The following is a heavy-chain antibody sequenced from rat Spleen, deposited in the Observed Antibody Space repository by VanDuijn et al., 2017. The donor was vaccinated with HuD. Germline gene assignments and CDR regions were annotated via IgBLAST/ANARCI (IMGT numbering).Heavy chain of an antibody. CDR2: ISAGGDNT. CDR3: ARHRHYSVYVMDA. J-gene: IGHJ4*01. V-gene: IGHV5S13*01. D-gene: IGHD1-1*01. Sequence: EVQLVESGGGLVQPGRSLKLSCAASGFTFSNYYMAWVRQAPTKGLEWVAYISAGGDNTYYRDSVKGRFTISRDHAKNTQYLQVDSLRSEDTATYYCARHRHYSVYVMDAWGQGASVTVSS. CDR1: GFTFSNYY.